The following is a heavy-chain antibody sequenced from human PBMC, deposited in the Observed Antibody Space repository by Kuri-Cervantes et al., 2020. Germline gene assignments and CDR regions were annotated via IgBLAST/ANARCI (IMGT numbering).Heavy chain of an antibody. D-gene: IGHD1-7*01. Sequence: GESLKISCEASGFIFSSYGMTWVRQAPGKGLEWISYISSTTKTIYYADSVRGRFTISRDNADNSLYLQMNSLRVADTAVYYCASAVEAVTGTTYWGQGALVTVSS. CDR3: ASAVEAVTGTTY. V-gene: IGHV3-48*04. J-gene: IGHJ4*02. CDR2: ISSTTKTI. CDR1: GFIFSSYG.